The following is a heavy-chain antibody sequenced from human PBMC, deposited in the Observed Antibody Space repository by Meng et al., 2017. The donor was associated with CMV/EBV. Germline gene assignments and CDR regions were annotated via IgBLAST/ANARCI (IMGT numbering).Heavy chain of an antibody. D-gene: IGHD6-19*01. CDR3: ATEIFGGWYSFDY. CDR1: GYTLIELS. V-gene: IGHV1-24*01. CDR2: FDPEDGET. Sequence: VQLSPSGAEVMKPGASVIVSRKFSGYTLIELSMHWVRQAPGKGLEWMGGFDPEDGETIYEQKFQGRVTITEDTSTYTAYMELSSLRSEDTAVYYCATEIFGGWYSFDYWGQGTLVTVSS. J-gene: IGHJ4*02.